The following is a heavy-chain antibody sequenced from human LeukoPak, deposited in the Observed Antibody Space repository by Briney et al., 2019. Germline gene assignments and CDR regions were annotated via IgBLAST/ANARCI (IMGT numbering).Heavy chain of an antibody. V-gene: IGHV3-21*01. Sequence: GRSLRLSCAASGFTFSSYTMHWVRQAPGKGLEWVSSISSSSSYIYYAVSVKGRFTISRDNAKNSSYLQMNSLRAEDTAVYYCARGGYSGYDVLGFYFDYWGQGTLVTVSS. CDR2: ISSSSSYI. D-gene: IGHD5-12*01. J-gene: IGHJ4*02. CDR3: ARGGYSGYDVLGFYFDY. CDR1: GFTFSSYT.